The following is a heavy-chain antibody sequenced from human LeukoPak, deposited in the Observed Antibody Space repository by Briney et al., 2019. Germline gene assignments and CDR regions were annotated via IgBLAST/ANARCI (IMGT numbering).Heavy chain of an antibody. CDR2: IYTSGST. J-gene: IGHJ3*02. Sequence: SETLSLTCTVSGGSVSSGSYYGTWIRQPAGKGLEWIGRIYTSGSTNYNPSLKSRVTISVDTSKNQFSLKLSSVTAADTAVYYCARDLIVGTAYAFDIWGQGTMVTVSS. D-gene: IGHD1-26*01. CDR1: GGSVSSGSYY. V-gene: IGHV4-61*02. CDR3: ARDLIVGTAYAFDI.